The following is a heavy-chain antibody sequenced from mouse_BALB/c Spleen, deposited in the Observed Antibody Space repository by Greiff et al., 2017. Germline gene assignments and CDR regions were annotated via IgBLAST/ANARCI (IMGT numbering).Heavy chain of an antibody. CDR3: ARKIYDGCLRGYIDV. D-gene: IGHD2-3*01. Sequence: VKLVESGPGLVAPSQSLSITCTVSGFSLSRYSVHWVRQPPGKGLEWLGMIWGGGSTDYNSALKSRLSISKDNTKSQVFLKMNSLQTDDTAMYYCARKIYDGCLRGYIDVWGAGTTVTVSS. J-gene: IGHJ1*01. V-gene: IGHV2-6-4*01. CDR1: GFSLSRYS. CDR2: IWGGGST.